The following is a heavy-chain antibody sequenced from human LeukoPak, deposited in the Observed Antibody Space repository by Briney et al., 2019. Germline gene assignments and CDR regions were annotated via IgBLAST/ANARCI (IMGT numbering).Heavy chain of an antibody. V-gene: IGHV1-24*01. CDR2: FDPEDGET. D-gene: IGHD6-19*01. J-gene: IGHJ4*02. CDR3: ARLWIAVAGTGFDY. CDR1: GYTLTELS. Sequence: ASVKVSCKVSGYTLTELSMHWVRQAPGKGLEWMGGFDPEDGETIYAQKLQGRVTMTTDTSTSTAYMELRSLRSDDTAVYYCARLWIAVAGTGFDYWGQGTLVTVSS.